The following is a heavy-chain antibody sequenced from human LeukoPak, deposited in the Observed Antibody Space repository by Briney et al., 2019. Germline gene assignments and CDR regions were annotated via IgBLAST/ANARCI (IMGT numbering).Heavy chain of an antibody. D-gene: IGHD6-19*01. Sequence: SETLSLTCTVSGGSISSYYWSWIRQPPGKGLEWIGYIYYSGSTNYNPSLKSRVTISVATSKNQFSLKLSSVTAADTAVYYCARAGYSSGWYYFDYWGQGTLVTVSS. J-gene: IGHJ4*02. CDR2: IYYSGST. CDR3: ARAGYSSGWYYFDY. CDR1: GGSISSYY. V-gene: IGHV4-59*01.